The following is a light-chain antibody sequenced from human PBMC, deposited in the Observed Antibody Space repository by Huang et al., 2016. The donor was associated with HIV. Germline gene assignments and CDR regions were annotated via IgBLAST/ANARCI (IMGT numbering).Light chain of an antibody. CDR1: QSVCSH. V-gene: IGKV3-15*01. CDR2: AAS. Sequence: DTVMTQSPATLSVSPGERATLSCRASQSVCSHLAWYQQKPGQAPRLLIYAASTRATGIPARFSGSGSGTEVTLTISSLQSEDFAIYYCQQYNNWYTFGQGTKLEIK. CDR3: QQYNNWYT. J-gene: IGKJ2*01.